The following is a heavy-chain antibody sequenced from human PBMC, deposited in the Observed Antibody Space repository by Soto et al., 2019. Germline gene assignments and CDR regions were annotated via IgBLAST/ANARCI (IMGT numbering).Heavy chain of an antibody. J-gene: IGHJ6*02. CDR2: INHSGSP. CDR3: ARVERDYGSGSYYTVACYYYYGMDV. Sequence: SETLSLTCAVYGGSFSGYYWSWIRQPPGKGLEWIGEINHSGSPHHPPSLTSRVTISVATSKTQFSLTRSSVSAAYTAVYYCARVERDYGSGSYYTVACYYYYGMDVCGQGTTVTVSS. D-gene: IGHD3-10*01. CDR1: GGSFSGYY. V-gene: IGHV4-34*01.